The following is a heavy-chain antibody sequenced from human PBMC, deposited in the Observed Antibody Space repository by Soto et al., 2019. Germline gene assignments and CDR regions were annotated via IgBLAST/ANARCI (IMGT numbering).Heavy chain of an antibody. J-gene: IGHJ4*02. CDR3: ARGTPKSIAAAGTPPYFDY. CDR2: INHSGST. V-gene: IGHV4-34*01. CDR1: GGSFSGYY. Sequence: SETLSLTCAVYGGSFSGYYWSWIRQPPGKGLEWIGEINHSGSTNYNPSLKSRVTISVDTSKNQFSLKLSSVTAADTAVYYCARGTPKSIAAAGTPPYFDYWGQGTLVTVSS. D-gene: IGHD6-13*01.